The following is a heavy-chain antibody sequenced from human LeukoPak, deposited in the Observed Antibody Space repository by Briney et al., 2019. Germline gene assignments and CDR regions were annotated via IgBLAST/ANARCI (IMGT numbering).Heavy chain of an antibody. D-gene: IGHD5-18*01. CDR1: GYTFTGYY. Sequence: ASVKVSCKASGYTFTGYYMHWVRQAPGQGLEGMGWINPKSVGTNYAQKFQGRVTITRDTSLSTPYMELSQLRALDTAVDYCSRDPGYSPPRGDYWGQGTLVTVSS. CDR3: SRDPGYSPPRGDY. J-gene: IGHJ4*02. V-gene: IGHV1-2*02. CDR2: INPKSVGT.